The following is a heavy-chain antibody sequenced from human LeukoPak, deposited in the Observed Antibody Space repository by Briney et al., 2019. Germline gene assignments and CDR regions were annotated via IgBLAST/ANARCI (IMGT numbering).Heavy chain of an antibody. CDR3: ARPPGGAGTAGDY. J-gene: IGHJ4*02. D-gene: IGHD6-19*01. CDR1: GGTFTSYA. Sequence: GASVKVSCKASGGTFTSYAISWVRQAPGQRLEWMGWINAGNGNTKYSQKFQGRVTITRDTSASTAYMELSSLRSEDTAVYYCARPPGGAGTAGDYWGQGTLVTVSS. V-gene: IGHV1-3*01. CDR2: INAGNGNT.